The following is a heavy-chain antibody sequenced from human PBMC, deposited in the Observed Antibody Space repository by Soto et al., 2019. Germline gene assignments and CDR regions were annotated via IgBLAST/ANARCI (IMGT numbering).Heavy chain of an antibody. CDR2: VNPKRGEA. CDR1: GYKFTNYY. CDR3: ARDPGPPGRYWSCHL. D-gene: IGHD3-16*02. J-gene: IGHJ2*01. Sequence: QVVLVQSGAEVKKPGDSVNVSCKSSGYKFTNYYIHWVRQAPGQWPAWMGWVNPKRGEAGYAQKLQGWVTMTRDTPTAIASGEVNRLQPGDPAGYFWARDPGPPGRYWSCHLWGRCTLVTVSS. V-gene: IGHV1-2*04.